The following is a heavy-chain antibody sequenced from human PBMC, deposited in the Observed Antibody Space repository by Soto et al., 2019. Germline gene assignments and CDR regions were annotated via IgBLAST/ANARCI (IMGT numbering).Heavy chain of an antibody. CDR2: ISYEGSNT. Sequence: GGSLRLSCVASGFSFDTYGIHWVRQAPGKGLQWVALISYEGSNTYYADSVRGRFTISRDNSKNTLYLRMNTLRPEDTGAYYCARVTPGNNLYYFSGLDFWGQGTSVTVSS. CDR3: ARVTPGNNLYYFSGLDF. V-gene: IGHV3-30-3*01. J-gene: IGHJ6*02. CDR1: GFSFDTYG. D-gene: IGHD1-1*01.